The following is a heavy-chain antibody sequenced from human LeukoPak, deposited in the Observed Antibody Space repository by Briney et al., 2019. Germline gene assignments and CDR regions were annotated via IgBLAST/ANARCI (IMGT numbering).Heavy chain of an antibody. CDR1: GGSISSGGYS. J-gene: IGHJ6*03. Sequence: SETLSLTCAVSGGSISSGGYSWSWIRQPPGKGLEWIGYIYYSGSTYYNPSLKSRVTISVDTSKNQFSLKLSSVTAADTAVYYCARGTRRLLWFGPNQGSYYMDVWGKGTTVTVSS. D-gene: IGHD3-10*01. CDR2: IYYSGST. CDR3: ARGTRRLLWFGPNQGSYYMDV. V-gene: IGHV4-30-4*07.